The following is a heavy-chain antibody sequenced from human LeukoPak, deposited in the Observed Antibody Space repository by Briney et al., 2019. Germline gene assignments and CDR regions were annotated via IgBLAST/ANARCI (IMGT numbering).Heavy chain of an antibody. J-gene: IGHJ6*02. CDR1: GGSFSGYY. CDR2: INHSGST. CDR3: ARVVAATSLYYYGMDV. Sequence: SETLSLTCAVYGGSFSGYYWSWIRQPPGKGLEWVGEINHSGSTNYNPSLKSRVTISVDTSKNQFSLKLSSVTAADTAVYYCARVVAATSLYYYGMDVWGQGTTVTVSS. D-gene: IGHD2-15*01. V-gene: IGHV4-34*01.